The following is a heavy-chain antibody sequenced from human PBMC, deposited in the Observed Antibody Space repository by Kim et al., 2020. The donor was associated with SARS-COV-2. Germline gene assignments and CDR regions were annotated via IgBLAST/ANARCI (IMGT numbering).Heavy chain of an antibody. Sequence: GGSLRLSCAASGFTFSNAWMSWVRQAPGKGLEWVGRIKSKTDGGTTDYAAPVKGRFTISRDDSKNTLYLQMNSLKTEDTAVYYCTTGPIQLWSVPRWFDPWGQGTLVTVSS. V-gene: IGHV3-15*01. CDR1: GFTFSNAW. CDR3: TTGPIQLWSVPRWFDP. D-gene: IGHD5-18*01. J-gene: IGHJ5*02. CDR2: IKSKTDGGTT.